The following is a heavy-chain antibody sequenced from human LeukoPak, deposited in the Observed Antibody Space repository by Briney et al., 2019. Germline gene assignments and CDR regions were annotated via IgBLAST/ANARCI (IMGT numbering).Heavy chain of an antibody. CDR3: ARVAFGLYVMDV. D-gene: IGHD3/OR15-3a*01. V-gene: IGHV3-7*01. Sequence: GGSLRLSCAASGFTFSSYWMSWVRQAPGKGLEWVANIKQDGSEKYYVDSVKGRFTISRDNAKNSLYLQLISLRAEDTAVYYCARVAFGLYVMDVWGQGTTVTVSS. CDR2: IKQDGSEK. J-gene: IGHJ6*02. CDR1: GFTFSSYW.